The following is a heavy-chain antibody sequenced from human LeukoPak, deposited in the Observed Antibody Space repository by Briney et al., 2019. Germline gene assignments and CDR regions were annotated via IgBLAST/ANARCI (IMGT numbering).Heavy chain of an antibody. V-gene: IGHV3-23*01. CDR3: AKDLGYYDSSGYDAFDI. J-gene: IGHJ3*02. Sequence: PGGSLRLSCAASGFTFSSYAMSWVRQAPGKGLEWVSAISGSGGSTYYADSVKGRFTISRDNSKNTLYLQMNSLRAEDTAVYYCAKDLGYYDSSGYDAFDIWGQGTMVTVSS. CDR1: GFTFSSYA. CDR2: ISGSGGST. D-gene: IGHD3-22*01.